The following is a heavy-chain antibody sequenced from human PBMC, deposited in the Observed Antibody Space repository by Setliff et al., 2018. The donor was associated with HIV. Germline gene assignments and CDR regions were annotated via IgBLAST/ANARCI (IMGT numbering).Heavy chain of an antibody. V-gene: IGHV4-34*01. Sequence: SETLSLTCAVYGGSFSAYYWTWIRQPPGKGLEWIGEITHSENTKYNPSLRSRVTISVDTSKNQFSLKLSSVTAADTAVYYCASMGTGYDFWSGYPGYWGQGTLVTVSS. CDR2: ITHSENT. CDR3: ASMGTGYDFWSGYPGY. CDR1: GGSFSAYY. J-gene: IGHJ4*02. D-gene: IGHD3-3*01.